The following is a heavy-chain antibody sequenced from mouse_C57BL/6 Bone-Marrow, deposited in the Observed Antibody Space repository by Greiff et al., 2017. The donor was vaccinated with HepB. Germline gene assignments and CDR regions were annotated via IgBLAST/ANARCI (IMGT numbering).Heavy chain of an antibody. CDR3: ARQGLRGAY. Sequence: EVQVVESGGDLVKPGGSLKLSCAASGFTFSSYGMSSVRQTPDKRLEWVATISSGGSYTYYPDSVKGRFTISRDNAKNTLYLQMSSLKSEDTAMYYCARQGLRGAYWGQGTLVTVSA. CDR2: ISSGGSYT. CDR1: GFTFSSYG. D-gene: IGHD2-4*01. J-gene: IGHJ3*01. V-gene: IGHV5-6*01.